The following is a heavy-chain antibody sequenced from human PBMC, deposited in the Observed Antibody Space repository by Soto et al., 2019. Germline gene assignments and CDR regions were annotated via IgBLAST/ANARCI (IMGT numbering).Heavy chain of an antibody. D-gene: IGHD3-3*02. CDR1: GGSISSGGYS. J-gene: IGHJ1*01. CDR2: IYHSGSI. CDR3: ARGPPFLP. Sequence: SETLSLTCTVSGGSISSGGYSWRWIRQPPGKGLEWIGYIYHSGSIYYNPSLKSRVTISVDRSKNQFSLKLSSVTAADTAVYYCARGPPFLPWGQGTLVTVS. V-gene: IGHV4-30-2*01.